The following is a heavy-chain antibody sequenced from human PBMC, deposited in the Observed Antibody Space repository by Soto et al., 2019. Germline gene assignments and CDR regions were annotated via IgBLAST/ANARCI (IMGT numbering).Heavy chain of an antibody. V-gene: IGHV3-23*01. CDR3: AKDPDISGYYPEYFQH. CDR2: ISGSGGST. Sequence: PGGSLRLSCAASGFTFSSYAMSWVRQAPGKGLEWVSAISGSGGSTYYADSVKGRLTISRDNSKNTLYLQMNSLRAEDTAVYYCAKDPDISGYYPEYFQHWGQGTLVTVSS. D-gene: IGHD3-22*01. J-gene: IGHJ1*01. CDR1: GFTFSSYA.